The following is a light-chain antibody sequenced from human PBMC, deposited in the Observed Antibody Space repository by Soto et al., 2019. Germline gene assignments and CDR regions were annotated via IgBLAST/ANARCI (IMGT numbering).Light chain of an antibody. CDR1: SSDVGGYNY. CDR3: SSYTYRSTLV. V-gene: IGLV2-14*01. Sequence: QSALTQPVSVSGSPGQSITISCTGTSSDVGGYNYVSWYQQLPGKAPKLIIYDVSHRPSGVSNRFSGSKSGNTASLTISGLQAEDEADYYCSSYTYRSTLVFGGGTKLTVL. CDR2: DVS. J-gene: IGLJ2*01.